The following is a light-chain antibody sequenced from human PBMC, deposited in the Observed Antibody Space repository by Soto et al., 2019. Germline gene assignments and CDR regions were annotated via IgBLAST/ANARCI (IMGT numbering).Light chain of an antibody. J-gene: IGKJ4*01. CDR1: QTVYNF. Sequence: LTQSPDTLSLSPGERAILSSRASQTVYNFLAWYQHKPGHPPRLLIYDSTNRAPGVSVRFSATASGTDFTLTISSLEPEDFAVYYCQQRTKRPPGLTVGGATRIEIK. V-gene: IGKV3-11*01. CDR3: QQRTKRPPGLT. CDR2: DST.